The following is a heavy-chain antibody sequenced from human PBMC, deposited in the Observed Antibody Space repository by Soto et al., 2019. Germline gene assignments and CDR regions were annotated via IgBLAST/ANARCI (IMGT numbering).Heavy chain of an antibody. V-gene: IGHV4-31*03. J-gene: IGHJ3*02. D-gene: IGHD3-22*01. CDR3: AINNYYDSSGHAFDI. Sequence: SETLSLSCTVSVGSISGGGYYWSWIRQHPGKGLEWIGYIYYSGSTYYNPSLKSRVTISVDTSKNQFSLKLSSVTAADTAVYYCAINNYYDSSGHAFDIWGQGTMVTVSS. CDR2: IYYSGST. CDR1: VGSISGGGYY.